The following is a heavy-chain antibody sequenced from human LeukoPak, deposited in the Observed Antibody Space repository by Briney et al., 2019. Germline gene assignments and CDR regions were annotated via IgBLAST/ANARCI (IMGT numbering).Heavy chain of an antibody. CDR1: GFTFDDYG. CDR3: ARDPTFHINFDSSGYYYVGGAFDV. J-gene: IGHJ3*01. CDR2: INWNGGST. D-gene: IGHD3-22*01. Sequence: PGGSLRLSCAASGFTFDDYGMSWVRQAPGKGLEWVSGINWNGGSTGYADSVKGRFTISRDNSKNSLYLQMNSLRAEDTALYYCARDPTFHINFDSSGYYYVGGAFDVWGQGTMVTVSS. V-gene: IGHV3-20*04.